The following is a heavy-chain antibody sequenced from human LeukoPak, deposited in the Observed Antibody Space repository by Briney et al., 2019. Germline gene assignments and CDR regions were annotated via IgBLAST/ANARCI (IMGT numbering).Heavy chain of an antibody. CDR3: ARHASSDTTGWYYFDY. D-gene: IGHD6-19*01. CDR1: GGSISTYY. CDR2: IYYSGST. J-gene: IGHJ4*02. V-gene: IGHV4-59*08. Sequence: SETLSLTCTVSGGSISTYYWSWIRQLPGKGLEWIGYIYYSGSTAYNPSLSSRVTISVDTSKSQFSLKLSSVTAEDTAVYYCARHASSDTTGWYYFDYWGQGTLVTVSS.